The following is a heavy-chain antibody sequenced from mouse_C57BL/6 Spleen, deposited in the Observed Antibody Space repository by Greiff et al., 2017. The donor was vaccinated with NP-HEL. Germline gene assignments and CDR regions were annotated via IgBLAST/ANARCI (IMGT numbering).Heavy chain of an antibody. CDR2: IYPGDGDT. V-gene: IGHV1-82*01. D-gene: IGHD2-5*01. J-gene: IGHJ2*01. CDR1: GYAFSSSW. CDR3: ARNSNYLHFDY. Sequence: VQGVESGPELVKPGASVKISCKASGYAFSSSWMNWVKQRPGKGLEWIGRIYPGDGDTNYNGKFKGKATLTADKSSSTAYMQLSSLTSEDSAVYFCARNSNYLHFDYWGQGTTLTVSS.